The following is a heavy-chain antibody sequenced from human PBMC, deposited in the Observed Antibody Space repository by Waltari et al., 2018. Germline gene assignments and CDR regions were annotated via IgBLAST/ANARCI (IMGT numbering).Heavy chain of an antibody. CDR3: AREHYGSGSYSVYYYMDV. CDR1: GGSISSYY. Sequence: QVQLQESGPGLVKPSETLSLTCPVSGGSISSYYWTWIRQPPGKGLEWIGYIYYSGSTNYNPSLKSRVTISVDTSKNQFSLKLSSVTAADTAVYYCAREHYGSGSYSVYYYMDVWGKGTTVTISS. J-gene: IGHJ6*03. D-gene: IGHD3-10*01. V-gene: IGHV4-59*01. CDR2: IYYSGST.